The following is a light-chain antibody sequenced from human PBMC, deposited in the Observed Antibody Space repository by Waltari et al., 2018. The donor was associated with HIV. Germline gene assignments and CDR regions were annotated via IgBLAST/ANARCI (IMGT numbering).Light chain of an antibody. CDR2: SAA. CDR3: QQANSFPLT. J-gene: IGKJ4*01. V-gene: IGKV1D-12*01. CDR1: QDISSW. Sequence: DIHMTQSPSSVSASVGDKVTITCRASQDISSWLAWYQQKPGKAPRLLIFSAANLQSGVPSRFSGRGSGTNFILTITGLHPEYSATYYCQQANSFPLTFGGGTKVEIK.